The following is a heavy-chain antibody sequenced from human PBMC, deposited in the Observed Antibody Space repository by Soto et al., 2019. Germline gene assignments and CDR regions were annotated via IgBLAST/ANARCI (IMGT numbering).Heavy chain of an antibody. CDR2: ISGSGGST. D-gene: IGHD1-26*01. J-gene: IGHJ4*02. CDR1: GFTFSSYA. CDR3: ANGLTRGIVGATRFDY. V-gene: IGHV3-23*01. Sequence: GGSLRLSCAASGFTFSSYAMSWVRQAPGKGLEWVSAISGSGGSTYYADSVKGRFTISRDNSKNTLYLQMNSLRAEDTAVYYCANGLTRGIVGATRFDYWGQGTLVTVSS.